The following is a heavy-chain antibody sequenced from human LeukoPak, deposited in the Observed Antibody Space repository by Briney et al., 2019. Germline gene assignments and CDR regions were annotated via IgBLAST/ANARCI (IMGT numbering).Heavy chain of an antibody. CDR2: IQYDGSNK. V-gene: IGHV3-30*02. D-gene: IGHD2-15*01. CDR1: GFTFSSYG. Sequence: GGSLRLSCATSGFTFSSYGMHWVRQAPGKGLEWVAFIQYDGSNKYYADSVKGRSTISRDNSKNTLYLQMNSLRAEDTAVYYCAKVGYCSGGSCYSGGGYYCGQGTLVTVSS. CDR3: AKVGYCSGGSCYSGGGYY. J-gene: IGHJ4*02.